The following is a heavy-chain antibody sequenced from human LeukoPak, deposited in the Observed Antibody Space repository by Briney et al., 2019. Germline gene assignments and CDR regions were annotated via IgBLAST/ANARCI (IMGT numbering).Heavy chain of an antibody. Sequence: ASVKVSCKASGYTFTSYDINWVRQATGQGLEWMGWMNPNSGNTGYAQKFQGRVTMTRNTSISTAYMELRSLRSDDTAVYYCARHSSGWIRDHYYWGQGTLVTVSS. CDR2: MNPNSGNT. CDR1: GYTFTSYD. V-gene: IGHV1-8*01. D-gene: IGHD6-19*01. J-gene: IGHJ4*02. CDR3: ARHSSGWIRDHYY.